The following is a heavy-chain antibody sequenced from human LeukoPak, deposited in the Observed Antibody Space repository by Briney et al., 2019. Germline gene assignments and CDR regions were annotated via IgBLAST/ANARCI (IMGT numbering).Heavy chain of an antibody. CDR1: GGSISSRSYY. Sequence: SETLSLTCTVSGGSISSRSYYWGWIRQPPGKGLEWIGSVYYSGGTCYNPSLKSRVSISVDTSKNQFSLRLTSVTAADTAVYFCARVYGDKSIWFGPWGQGTLVTVSS. D-gene: IGHD4-23*01. CDR3: ARVYGDKSIWFGP. V-gene: IGHV4-39*01. J-gene: IGHJ5*02. CDR2: VYYSGGT.